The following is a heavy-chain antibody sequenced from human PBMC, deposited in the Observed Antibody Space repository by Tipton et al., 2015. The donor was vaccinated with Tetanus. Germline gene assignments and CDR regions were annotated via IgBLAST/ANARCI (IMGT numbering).Heavy chain of an antibody. V-gene: IGHV5-10-1*01. CDR1: GYSFTSYW. CDR2: IDPSDSYT. D-gene: IGHD3-9*01. Sequence: QLVQSGAEAKKPGESLRISCKGSGYSFTSYWISWVRQMPGKGLEWMGRIDPSDSYTNYSPSFQGHVTISADKSISTAYLQWSSLKASDTAMYYCARRETGYHYYYYYGMDVWGQGTTVTVSS. J-gene: IGHJ6*02. CDR3: ARRETGYHYYYYYGMDV.